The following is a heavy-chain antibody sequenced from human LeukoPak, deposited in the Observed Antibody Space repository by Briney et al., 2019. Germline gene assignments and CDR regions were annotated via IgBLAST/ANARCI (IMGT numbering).Heavy chain of an antibody. Sequence: GRSLRLSCAASGXTFSSYGMHWVRQAPGKGLEWVAIISYDGSNKYYADSVKGRFTISRDNSKNTLYLQMNSLRAEDTAVYYCAREIAAPMDFDYWGQGTLVTVSS. J-gene: IGHJ4*02. D-gene: IGHD6-13*01. CDR1: GXTFSSYG. CDR2: ISYDGSNK. V-gene: IGHV3-30*03. CDR3: AREIAAPMDFDY.